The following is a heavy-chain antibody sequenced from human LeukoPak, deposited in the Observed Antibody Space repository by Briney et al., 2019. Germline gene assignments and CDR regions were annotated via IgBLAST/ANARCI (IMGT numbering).Heavy chain of an antibody. CDR1: GFTFSSYG. Sequence: GGSLRLSCVASGFTFSSYGMHWVRQAPGKGLEWVAVISHDDSNKYYADSVKGRFSISRDNSKNTLYLQMNSLRAEDTAVYYCAKDGGLWVSAHWGDSWGRGTLVTVSS. V-gene: IGHV3-30*18. D-gene: IGHD7-27*01. J-gene: IGHJ4*02. CDR2: ISHDDSNK. CDR3: AKDGGLWVSAHWGDS.